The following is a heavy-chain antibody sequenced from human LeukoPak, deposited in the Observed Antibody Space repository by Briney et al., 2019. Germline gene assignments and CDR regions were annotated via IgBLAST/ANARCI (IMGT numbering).Heavy chain of an antibody. V-gene: IGHV4-61*02. CDR3: ARDLSRSGYYASYNWFDP. CDR1: GGSISSGSYY. D-gene: IGHD3-22*01. Sequence: SETLSLTCTVSGGSISSGSYYWSWIRQPAGKGLEWIGRIYTSGSTNYNPSLKSRVTISVGTSKNQFSLKLSSVTAADTAVYYCARDLSRSGYYASYNWFDPWGQGTLVTVSS. CDR2: IYTSGST. J-gene: IGHJ5*02.